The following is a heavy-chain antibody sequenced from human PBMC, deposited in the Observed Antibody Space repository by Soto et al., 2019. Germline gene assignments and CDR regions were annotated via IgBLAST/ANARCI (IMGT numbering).Heavy chain of an antibody. CDR1: GFTFSNYA. CDR2: ISGSGGDT. Sequence: GGSLRLSCAASGFTFSNYAMSWVRQAPGKGLEWVSAISGSGGDTYYADSVKGRFTISRDNSKNTLYLQMSSLRGEDTAVYYCAKDDVIRFLAYLAAGGFDYWGQGTLVTVSS. CDR3: AKDDVIRFLAYLAAGGFDY. J-gene: IGHJ4*02. V-gene: IGHV3-23*01. D-gene: IGHD3-3*01.